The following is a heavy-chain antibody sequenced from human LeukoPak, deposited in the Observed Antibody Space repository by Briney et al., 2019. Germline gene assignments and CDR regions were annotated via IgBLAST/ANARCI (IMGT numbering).Heavy chain of an antibody. J-gene: IGHJ4*02. Sequence: PGGSLRLSCAASGFTFSSYAMHWVRQAPGKGLEWVAVISYDGSNKYYADSVKGRFTISRDNSKNTLYLQMNSLRAEDTAVYYCARGGRIQLWSNFDYWGQGTLVTVSS. D-gene: IGHD5-18*01. CDR1: GFTFSSYA. V-gene: IGHV3-30*04. CDR3: ARGGRIQLWSNFDY. CDR2: ISYDGSNK.